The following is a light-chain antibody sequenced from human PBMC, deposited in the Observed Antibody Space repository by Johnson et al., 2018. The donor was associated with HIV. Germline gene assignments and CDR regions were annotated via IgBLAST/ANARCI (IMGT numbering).Light chain of an antibody. J-gene: IGLJ1*01. CDR3: GTWDSSLSAYV. V-gene: IGLV1-51*02. Sequence: QPVLTQPPSVSAAPGQKVTISCSGSSSNIGNNYVSWYQQLPGTAPKLLIYENNKRPSGIPDRFSGSKSGTSATLGLTGLQTGDEADYYCGTWDSSLSAYVFGTGTKVTGL. CDR2: ENN. CDR1: SSNIGNNY.